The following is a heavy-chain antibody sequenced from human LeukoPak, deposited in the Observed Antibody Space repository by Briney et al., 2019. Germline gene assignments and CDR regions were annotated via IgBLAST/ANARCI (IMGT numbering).Heavy chain of an antibody. CDR1: GGSIGSHY. CDR3: ARVLAALDYFDY. CDR2: IYYSGST. D-gene: IGHD6-6*01. V-gene: IGHV4-59*11. J-gene: IGHJ4*02. Sequence: SETLSLTCTVSGGSIGSHYWSWIRQPPGKGLEWIGYIYYSGSTNYNPSLKSRVTISVDTSKNQFSLKLSSVTAADTAVYYCARVLAALDYFDYWGQGTLVTVSS.